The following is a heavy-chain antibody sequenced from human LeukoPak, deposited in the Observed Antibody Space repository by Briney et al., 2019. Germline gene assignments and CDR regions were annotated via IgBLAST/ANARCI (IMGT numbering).Heavy chain of an antibody. CDR2: IYGSGAT. V-gene: IGHV4-59*13. CDR3: ARGHTVRGMDV. CDR1: GGSISVYY. Sequence: SETLSLTCTVSGGSISVYYWNWIRQPQGRDRRWLGYIYGSGATNYNPSLKSRVIISVDKSRDQFSLNLTSVTAADTAMYYCARGHTVRGMDVWGQGTTVTVSS. J-gene: IGHJ6*02. D-gene: IGHD4-17*01.